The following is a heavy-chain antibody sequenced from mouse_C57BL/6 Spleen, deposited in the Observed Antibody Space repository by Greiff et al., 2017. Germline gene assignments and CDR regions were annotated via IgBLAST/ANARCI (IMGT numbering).Heavy chain of an antibody. J-gene: IGHJ1*03. CDR1: GFTFSDYY. V-gene: IGHV5-16*01. D-gene: IGHD2-3*01. Sequence: EVQLQESEGGLVQPGSSMKLSCTASGFTFSDYYMAWVRQVPEKGLEWVANINYDGSSTYYLDSLKSRFIISRDNAKNILYLQMSSLKSEDTATYYCARDIYDGYYYWYFDVWGTGTTVTVSS. CDR2: INYDGSST. CDR3: ARDIYDGYYYWYFDV.